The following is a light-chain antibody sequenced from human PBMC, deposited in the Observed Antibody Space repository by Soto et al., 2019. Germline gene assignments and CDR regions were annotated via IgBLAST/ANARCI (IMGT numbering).Light chain of an antibody. Sequence: EIVLTQSPGTLSLSRGERATLSCRASQSVSSGALAWYQQKPGQAPRLLIYGASTRATGISDRFSGSGSGTDFTLTISRLEPEDFAVYYCQHCGGSSTFGQGMKVEIK. CDR3: QHCGGSST. J-gene: IGKJ1*01. CDR1: QSVSSGA. V-gene: IGKV3-20*01. CDR2: GAS.